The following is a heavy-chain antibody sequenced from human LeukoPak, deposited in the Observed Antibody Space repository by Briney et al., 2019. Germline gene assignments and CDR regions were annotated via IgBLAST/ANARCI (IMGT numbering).Heavy chain of an antibody. V-gene: IGHV4-59*11. CDR3: ARGEWALPEGFDY. J-gene: IGHJ4*02. Sequence: SETLSLTCTVSGGSISSHYWSWIRQPPGKGLEWIGHIYYSGSTNYNPSLKSRVTISVDTSKNQFSLKLSSVTAADTAVYYCARGEWALPEGFDYWGQGTLVTVSS. CDR2: IYYSGST. D-gene: IGHD1-26*01. CDR1: GGSISSHY.